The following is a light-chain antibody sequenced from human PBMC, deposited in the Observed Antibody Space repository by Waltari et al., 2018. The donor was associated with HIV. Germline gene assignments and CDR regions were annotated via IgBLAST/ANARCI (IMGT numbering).Light chain of an antibody. CDR2: GSS. J-gene: IGKJ1*01. CDR1: QNIGNS. CDR3: HQYHRYPQT. V-gene: IGKV1-8*01. Sequence: PASTGDRVTITCRASQNIGNSLAWYQHKQGSAPRLLSYGSSTLQKGVAARFSGSASGTNFTLTISCLQSEDFATFSCHQYHRYPQTFGQGTRVEMK.